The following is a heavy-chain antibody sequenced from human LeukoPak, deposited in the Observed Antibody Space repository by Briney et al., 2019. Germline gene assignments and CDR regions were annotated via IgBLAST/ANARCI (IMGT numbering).Heavy chain of an antibody. CDR1: GFTFSNYA. CDR3: ARGVVVVPAALGAFDF. J-gene: IGHJ3*01. V-gene: IGHV3-23*01. Sequence: PGGSLRLSCAASGFTFSNYAMSWVRQAPGKALEWVSAITSGGGTTYYAGSVKGRFTISRDNSMNTLYLQMNSLRAEDTALYYCARGVVVVPAALGAFDFWGQGTMVTVSS. D-gene: IGHD2-2*01. CDR2: ITSGGGTT.